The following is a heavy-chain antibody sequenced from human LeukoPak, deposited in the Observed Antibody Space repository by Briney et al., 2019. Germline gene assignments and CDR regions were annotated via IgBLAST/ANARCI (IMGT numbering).Heavy chain of an antibody. Sequence: GGSLRLSCAASGFTFSDYYMSWIRQAPGKGLEWISCIGSSTSSIFYADSVRGRFTISRDNAKNSLYLQMNSLRAEDTAVYYCAAGNEYDILTEWGQGTLVTVSS. CDR2: IGSSTSSI. CDR1: GFTFSDYY. V-gene: IGHV3-11*04. D-gene: IGHD3-9*01. J-gene: IGHJ4*02. CDR3: AAGNEYDILTE.